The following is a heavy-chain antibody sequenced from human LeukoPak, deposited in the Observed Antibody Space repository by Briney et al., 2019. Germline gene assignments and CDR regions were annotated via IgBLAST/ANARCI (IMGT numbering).Heavy chain of an antibody. CDR3: GRHYGLYNDVSPFDY. CDR1: GYSIRTGFY. J-gene: IGHJ4*02. V-gene: IGHV4-59*08. D-gene: IGHD3-10*01. CDR2: IYYSGRT. Sequence: SETLSLTCSVSGYSIRTGFYCAWIRQPPGKGLEWIAYIYYSGRTNYSPSLKSRVKISMETSKNQFSLKLRSVTAADTAVYYCGRHYGLYNDVSPFDYWGQGTLVTVSS.